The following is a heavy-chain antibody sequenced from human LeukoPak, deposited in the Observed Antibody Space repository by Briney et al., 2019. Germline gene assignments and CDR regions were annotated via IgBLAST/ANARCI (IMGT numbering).Heavy chain of an antibody. CDR3: ARENLNGLDV. Sequence: SGGSLRLSCTASGFTLSNYEMKWVRQATGKGLEWISYINSGGTTTYYADSVKGRFTISRDNAKNSLFLQMNSLRAEDTAVYYCARENLNGLDVWGQGTTVTVSS. CDR2: INSGGTTT. CDR1: GFTLSNYE. V-gene: IGHV3-48*03. J-gene: IGHJ6*02.